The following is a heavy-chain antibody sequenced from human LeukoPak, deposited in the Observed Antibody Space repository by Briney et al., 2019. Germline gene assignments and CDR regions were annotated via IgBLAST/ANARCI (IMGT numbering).Heavy chain of an antibody. Sequence: GGSLRLSCAASGFTFSSHWMSWVRQAPGKGLEWVANIKQDGSEKYYVDSVKGRFTISRDNAKNSLYLQMNSLRAEDTAVYYCAKYYDFWSGNYYFDYWGQGTLVTVSS. J-gene: IGHJ4*02. CDR2: IKQDGSEK. CDR1: GFTFSSHW. V-gene: IGHV3-7*03. D-gene: IGHD3-3*01. CDR3: AKYYDFWSGNYYFDY.